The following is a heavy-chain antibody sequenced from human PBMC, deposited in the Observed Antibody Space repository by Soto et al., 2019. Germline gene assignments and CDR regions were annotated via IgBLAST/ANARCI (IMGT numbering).Heavy chain of an antibody. D-gene: IGHD6-19*01. CDR1: GFTFSRYG. J-gene: IGHJ4*01. CDR3: AKDIGGAGTVIDY. Sequence: GGSLRLSFSVSGFTFSRYGMHWVRQAPVNMPEWVAFISYDGSNKYYADYVKGRFTNSRDNCKNTLYLQMNSLRAEETAVYYCAKDIGGAGTVIDYWDKESMVAVSS. V-gene: IGHV3-30*18. CDR2: ISYDGSNK.